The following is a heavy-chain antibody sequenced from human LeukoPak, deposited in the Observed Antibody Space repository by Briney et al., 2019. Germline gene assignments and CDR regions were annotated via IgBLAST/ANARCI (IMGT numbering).Heavy chain of an antibody. D-gene: IGHD4-17*01. CDR3: ARDRGLMTTVISD. Sequence: PGGSLRLSCAASGFTFSNHAIHWVRQAPGKGLEWVAVISYDGSNKYYADSVKGRFTISRDNSKNTLYLQMNSLRTEDTAVYYCARDRGLMTTVISDWGQGTLVTVSS. CDR2: ISYDGSNK. V-gene: IGHV3-30-3*01. CDR1: GFTFSNHA. J-gene: IGHJ4*02.